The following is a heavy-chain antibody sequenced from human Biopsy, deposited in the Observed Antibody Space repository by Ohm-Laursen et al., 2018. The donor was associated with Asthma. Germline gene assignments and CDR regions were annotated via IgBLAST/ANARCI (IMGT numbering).Heavy chain of an antibody. V-gene: IGHV4-30-2*02. D-gene: IGHD3-16*01. CDR3: ARDQGDSKFDY. CDR1: GGSVSSGNNS. CDR2: MYHSGRT. J-gene: IGHJ4*02. Sequence: SQTLSLTCAVSGGSVSSGNNSWTWIRQPPGKGLEWIGYMYHSGRTYYNPSLKSRVTISVDTSKNQLSLNLTSVIAADTAVYYCARDQGDSKFDYWGQGILVTVSS.